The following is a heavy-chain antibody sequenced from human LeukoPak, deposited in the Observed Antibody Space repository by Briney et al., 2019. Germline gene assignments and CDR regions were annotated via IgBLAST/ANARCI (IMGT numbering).Heavy chain of an antibody. J-gene: IGHJ4*02. CDR2: ISSSSSYI. CDR3: ASYGSGSYYNGVG. D-gene: IGHD3-10*01. V-gene: IGHV3-21*01. Sequence: GGSLRLSCAASGFTFSSYSMNWVRQAPGKGLEWVSSISSSSSYIYYADSVKGRFTISRDNAKNSLYLQMNSLRAEDTAVYYCASYGSGSYYNGVGWGQGTLVTVFS. CDR1: GFTFSSYS.